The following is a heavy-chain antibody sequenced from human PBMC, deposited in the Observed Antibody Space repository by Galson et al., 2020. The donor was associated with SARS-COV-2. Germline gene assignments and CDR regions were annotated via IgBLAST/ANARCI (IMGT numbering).Heavy chain of an antibody. CDR2: VSNSGGS. CDR3: ARGRDYFYYRDV. Sequence: SQTLSLTCTVSGSSIDPYYWSWVRQPPTGELEWIGYVSNSGGSSSNPSLRSRVTMSIDTSKNQLSLILDSMTAADTAVYYCARGRDYFYYRDVWGNGTTVTVSS. J-gene: IGHJ6*03. V-gene: IGHV4-59*01. CDR1: GSSIDPYY.